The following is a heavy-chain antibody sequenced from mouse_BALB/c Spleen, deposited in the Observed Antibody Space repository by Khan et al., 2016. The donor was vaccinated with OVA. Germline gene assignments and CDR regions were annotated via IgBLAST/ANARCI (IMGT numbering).Heavy chain of an antibody. Sequence: EVQLQESGPGLVKPSQSLSLTCTVTGYSITSDYAWNWIRQFPGNKLEWMGFISYSGNTKYNPSLNSRFSITRDTSKNQFFLQLNSVTTEDTATYYCARVYGGDVAYWGQGTALTVSS. D-gene: IGHD1-1*01. J-gene: IGHJ2*01. CDR2: ISYSGNT. CDR1: GYSITSDYA. V-gene: IGHV3-2*02. CDR3: ARVYGGDVAY.